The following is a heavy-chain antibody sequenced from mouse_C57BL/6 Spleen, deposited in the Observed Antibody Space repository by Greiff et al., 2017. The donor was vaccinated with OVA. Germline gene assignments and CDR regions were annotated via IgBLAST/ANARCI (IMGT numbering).Heavy chain of an antibody. V-gene: IGHV3-6*01. Sequence: EVKLMESGPGLVKPSQSLSLTCSVTGYSITSGYYWNWIRQFPGNKLEWMGYISYDGSNNYNPSLKNRISITRDTSKNQFFLKLNSVTTEDTATYYCAREGYDGYAMDYWGQGTSVTVSS. CDR3: AREGYDGYAMDY. CDR2: ISYDGSN. J-gene: IGHJ4*01. D-gene: IGHD2-3*01. CDR1: GYSITSGYY.